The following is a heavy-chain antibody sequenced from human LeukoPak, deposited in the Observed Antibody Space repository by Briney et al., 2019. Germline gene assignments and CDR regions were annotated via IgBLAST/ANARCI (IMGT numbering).Heavy chain of an antibody. Sequence: GGSLRLSCAASGFTFSSYSMNWVRQAPGKGLEWVSSISSSSSYIYYADSVKGRFTISRDNAKNSLYLQMNSPRAEDTAVYYCARDPGAVGPFKYYFDYWGQGTLVTVSS. CDR2: ISSSSSYI. D-gene: IGHD6-19*01. CDR3: ARDPGAVGPFKYYFDY. V-gene: IGHV3-21*01. J-gene: IGHJ4*02. CDR1: GFTFSSYS.